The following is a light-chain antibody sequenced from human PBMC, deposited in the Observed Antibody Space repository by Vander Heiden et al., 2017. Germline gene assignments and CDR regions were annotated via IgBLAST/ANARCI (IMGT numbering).Light chain of an antibody. J-gene: IGKJ2*01. CDR3: QQYNGGYT. CDR1: QSISSW. V-gene: IGKV1-5*03. Sequence: DIQMTQSPSTLSASVGDRVTITCRASQSISSWSAWYQQKPGKAPKLLIYKASSLESGVPSRFSGSGSGTEFTLTISSLQPDDFATYYCQQYNGGYTFGQGTKLEIK. CDR2: KAS.